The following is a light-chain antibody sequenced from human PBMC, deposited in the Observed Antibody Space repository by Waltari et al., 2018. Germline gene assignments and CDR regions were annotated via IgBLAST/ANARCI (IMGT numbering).Light chain of an antibody. J-gene: IGKJ2*01. CDR2: GAS. Sequence: VLTQSPDTLSLSPGERVTLSCRASQSLSKKYLAWYQQKPGQAPRLLIYGASSRAAGIPDRFSGSGSGTDFTLTISRLEPEDFAMYYCQQYGSSVMYTFGQGTKLEIK. CDR3: QQYGSSVMYT. V-gene: IGKV3-20*01. CDR1: QSLSKKY.